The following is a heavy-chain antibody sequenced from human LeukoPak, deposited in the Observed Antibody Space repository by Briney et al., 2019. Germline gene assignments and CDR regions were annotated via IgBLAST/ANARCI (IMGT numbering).Heavy chain of an antibody. CDR3: ARAAQGYCSSTSCYGGGNWFNP. V-gene: IGHV1-69*05. J-gene: IGHJ5*02. D-gene: IGHD2-2*01. Sequence: SVKVSCKASGGTFSSYAISWVRQAPGQGLEWVGGIIPIFGTANYAEKFQGRVTITTDESTSTAYMELSSLRSEDTAVYYCARAAQGYCSSTSCYGGGNWFNPWGQGTLVTVSS. CDR1: GGTFSSYA. CDR2: IIPIFGTA.